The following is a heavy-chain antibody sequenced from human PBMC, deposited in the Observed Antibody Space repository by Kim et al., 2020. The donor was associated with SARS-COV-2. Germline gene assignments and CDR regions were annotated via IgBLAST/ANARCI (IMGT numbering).Heavy chain of an antibody. CDR2: IYYNGRI. V-gene: IGHV4-59*13. D-gene: IGHD3-10*02. J-gene: IGHJ3*02. CDR3: ARVNLSVRVGAFDI. Sequence: SETLSLTCTVSGDSISSYYWSWIRQPPGKGLEWIGYIYYNGRIHYNPSLKSPVTISVDTSKNQFSLKLSSVTAADTAVYYCARVNLSVRVGAFDIWGQGTMVTVSS. CDR1: GDSISSYY.